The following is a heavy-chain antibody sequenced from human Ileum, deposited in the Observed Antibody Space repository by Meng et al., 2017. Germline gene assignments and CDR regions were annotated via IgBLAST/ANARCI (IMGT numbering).Heavy chain of an antibody. Sequence: GESLKISCAASGLSFSSYAMHWVRQAPGKGLEWVSFISYDRKNKYYADSVKGRSTISRDNSKKTVYVQMNSLRPEDTAVYFCARDYGYAFDIWGQGTMVTVSS. D-gene: IGHD3-10*01. CDR2: ISYDRKNK. CDR1: GLSFSSYA. V-gene: IGHV3-30*01. CDR3: ARDYGYAFDI. J-gene: IGHJ3*02.